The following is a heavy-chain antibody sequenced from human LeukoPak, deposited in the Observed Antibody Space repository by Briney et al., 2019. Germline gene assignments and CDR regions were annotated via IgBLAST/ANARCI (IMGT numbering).Heavy chain of an antibody. CDR3: ARVYSSGWYRAFDI. CDR1: GASISSSSYY. Sequence: SETLSLTCTVSGASISSSSYYWGWIRQPPGKGLEWIGSIYYSGSTYYNPSLKSRVTISVDTSKNQFSLKLSSVTAADTAVYHCARVYSSGWYRAFDIWGQGTMVTVSS. CDR2: IYYSGST. V-gene: IGHV4-39*01. D-gene: IGHD6-19*01. J-gene: IGHJ3*02.